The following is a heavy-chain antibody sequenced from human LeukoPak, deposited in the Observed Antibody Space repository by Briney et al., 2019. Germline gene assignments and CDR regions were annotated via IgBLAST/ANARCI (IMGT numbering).Heavy chain of an antibody. Sequence: GGSLRLSCAASGFASSSLDMGCGRQAPGKGLEWVSVISDSGDRTYYADSVKGRFTLSRDNSKNRLYLQMNSLRAEDTAVYYCAKYAGRSSGWWFFDHWGQGTLVTVSS. V-gene: IGHV3-23*01. CDR2: ISDSGDRT. CDR3: AKYAGRSSGWWFFDH. D-gene: IGHD6-19*01. CDR1: GFASSSLD. J-gene: IGHJ4*02.